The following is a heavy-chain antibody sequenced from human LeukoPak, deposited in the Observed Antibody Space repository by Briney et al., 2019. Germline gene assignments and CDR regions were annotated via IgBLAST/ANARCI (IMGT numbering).Heavy chain of an antibody. CDR2: IYYSRST. CDR1: GGSISSSSYY. Sequence: PSETLSLTCTVSGGSISSSSYYWGWIRQPPGKGLEWIGSIYYSRSTYYNPSLKSRVTISVDTSKNQFSLKLSSVTAADTAVYYCARDYSPGIAAPAFDIWGQGTMVTVSS. CDR3: ARDYSPGIAAPAFDI. V-gene: IGHV4-39*07. D-gene: IGHD6-13*01. J-gene: IGHJ3*02.